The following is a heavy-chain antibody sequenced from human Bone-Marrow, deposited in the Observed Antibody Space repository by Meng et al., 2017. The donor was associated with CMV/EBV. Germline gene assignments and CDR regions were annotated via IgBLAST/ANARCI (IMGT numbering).Heavy chain of an antibody. V-gene: IGHV3-21*01. Sequence: GGSLRLSCAASGFTFSSYSMNWVRQAPGKGLEWVSSISSSSSYIYYADSVKGRFTISRDNATSTVYMEMNSLRAEDTAVYYCARALGYYSSTRCYPPWPLDNWGQGTMVTVSS. CDR1: GFTFSSYS. D-gene: IGHD2-2*01. J-gene: IGHJ3*02. CDR3: ARALGYYSSTRCYPPWPLDN. CDR2: ISSSSSYI.